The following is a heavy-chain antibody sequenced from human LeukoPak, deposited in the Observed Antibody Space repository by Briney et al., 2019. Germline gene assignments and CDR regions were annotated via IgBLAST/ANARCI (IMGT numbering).Heavy chain of an antibody. Sequence: GASVKVSCKASGYTFTSYGISWVRQAPGQGLEWMGWISAYNGNTNYAQKLQGRVTMTTGTSTSTAYMELRSLRSDDAAVYYCARMVRGNWFDPWGQGTLVTVSS. V-gene: IGHV1-18*01. CDR1: GYTFTSYG. CDR3: ARMVRGNWFDP. CDR2: ISAYNGNT. J-gene: IGHJ5*02. D-gene: IGHD3-10*01.